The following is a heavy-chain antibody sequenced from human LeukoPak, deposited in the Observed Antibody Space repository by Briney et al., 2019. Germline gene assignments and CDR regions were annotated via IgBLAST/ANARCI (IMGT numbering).Heavy chain of an antibody. D-gene: IGHD5-12*01. Sequence: SETPSLTCAVSGGSISGTNWWSWVRQPPGKGLEWIGEIYHIGSTIYNPSLKSRVTISVDKSKNQFSLKLTSVTAADTAVYYCARVGDSGYDLDSWGQGTLVTVSS. J-gene: IGHJ4*02. CDR1: GGSISGTNW. V-gene: IGHV4-4*02. CDR3: ARVGDSGYDLDS. CDR2: IYHIGST.